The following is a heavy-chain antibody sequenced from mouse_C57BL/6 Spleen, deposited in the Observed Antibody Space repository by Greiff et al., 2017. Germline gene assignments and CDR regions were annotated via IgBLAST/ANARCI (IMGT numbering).Heavy chain of an antibody. D-gene: IGHD2-4*01. V-gene: IGHV2-2*01. J-gene: IGHJ3*01. CDR2: IWSGGST. CDR3: ARGDYDVPAY. CDR1: GFSLTSYG. Sequence: VKLVESGPGLVQPSQSLSITCTVSGFSLTSYGVHWVRQSPGKGLEWLGVIWSGGSTDYNAAFISRLSISKDNSKSQVFFKMNSLQADDTAIYYCARGDYDVPAYWGQGTLVTVSA.